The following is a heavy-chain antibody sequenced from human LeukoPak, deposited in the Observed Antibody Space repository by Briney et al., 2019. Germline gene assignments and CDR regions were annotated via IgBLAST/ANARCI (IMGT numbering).Heavy chain of an antibody. D-gene: IGHD3-22*01. CDR3: ARQFRDSSGYYSYYFDY. CDR2: IYPGDSDT. Sequence: PGESLKISCKGSGYSFTTYWIGWVRQMPGRGLEWMGIIYPGDSDTRYSPSFPGQVTISADKSISTAYLQWSSLKASDTAIYYCARQFRDSSGYYSYYFDYWGQGTLGTVSS. J-gene: IGHJ4*02. V-gene: IGHV5-51*01. CDR1: GYSFTTYW.